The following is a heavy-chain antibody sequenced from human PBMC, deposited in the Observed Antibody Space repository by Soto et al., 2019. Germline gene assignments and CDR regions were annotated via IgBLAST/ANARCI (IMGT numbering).Heavy chain of an antibody. Sequence: DVQLLESGGGFAQPGGSLTLSCSASGFTFSRYVMTWVRQAPGQGLEWVSSIVGSGGTTYYADSVKGRFTISRDNSKNTVSLHMNGLRGEDTAIYFCTKRGSEGYSRREDWFDPWGQGTLVTVSS. J-gene: IGHJ5*02. CDR2: IVGSGGTT. D-gene: IGHD2-15*01. CDR1: GFTFSRYV. V-gene: IGHV3-23*01. CDR3: TKRGSEGYSRREDWFDP.